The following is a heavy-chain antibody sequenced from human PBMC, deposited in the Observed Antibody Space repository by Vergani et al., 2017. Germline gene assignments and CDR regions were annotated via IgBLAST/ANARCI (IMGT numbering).Heavy chain of an antibody. CDR1: GGSISSDSYP. V-gene: IGHV4-61*02. CDR3: ARAYCSSTSCYLYFQH. J-gene: IGHJ1*01. Sequence: QVQLQESGPGLVKPSQTLSLTCTVSGGSISSDSYPWSWIRQPAGKGLEWIGRIYTSGSTNYNPSLKSRVTISVDTSKNQFSLKLSSVTAADTAVYYCARAYCSSTSCYLYFQHWGQGTLVTVSS. CDR2: IYTSGST. D-gene: IGHD2-2*01.